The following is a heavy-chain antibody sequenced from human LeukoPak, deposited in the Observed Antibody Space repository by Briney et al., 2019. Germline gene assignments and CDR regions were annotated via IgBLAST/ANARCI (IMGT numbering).Heavy chain of an antibody. V-gene: IGHV4-30-4*01. D-gene: IGHD3-10*01. J-gene: IGHJ3*02. CDR1: GGSISSGDYY. CDR2: IYYSGST. CDR3: ARDRVRGVISPDAFDI. Sequence: SQTPSLTCTVSGGSISSGDYYWSWIRQPPGKGLEWIGYIYYSGSTYYNPSLKSRVTISVDTSKNQFSLKLSSVTAADTAVYYCARDRVRGVISPDAFDIWGQGTMVTVSS.